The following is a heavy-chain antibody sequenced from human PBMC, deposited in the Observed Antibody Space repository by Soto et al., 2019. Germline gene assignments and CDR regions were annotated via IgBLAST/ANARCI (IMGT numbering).Heavy chain of an antibody. J-gene: IGHJ4*02. V-gene: IGHV3-13*01. D-gene: IGHD3-22*01. CDR2: IGTAGDT. Sequence: GGSLRLSCAACGFTFSSYDMHWVRQATGKGLEWVSAIGTAGDTYYPGSVKGRSAISRENAKNSLYLQMNSLRAGDTAVYYCARGDYYDSSGYYYRTGVDYWGQGTLVTVSS. CDR3: ARGDYYDSSGYYYRTGVDY. CDR1: GFTFSSYD.